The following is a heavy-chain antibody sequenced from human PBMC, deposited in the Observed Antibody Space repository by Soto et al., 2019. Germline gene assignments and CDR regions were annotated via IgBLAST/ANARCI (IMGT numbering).Heavy chain of an antibody. CDR2: MLHSGST. CDR1: GDSVISNW. Sequence: PSETMSLTCAVSGDSVISNWLWGWIRTSPGKGVEWIADMLHSGSTNYNPSLKSRVTISVDTSKNQFSLKLSSVTAADTAVYYCARSRLLRSSFDYWGQESLVTVSS. J-gene: IGHJ4*02. D-gene: IGHD5-12*01. CDR3: ARSRLLRSSFDY. V-gene: IGHV4-34*12.